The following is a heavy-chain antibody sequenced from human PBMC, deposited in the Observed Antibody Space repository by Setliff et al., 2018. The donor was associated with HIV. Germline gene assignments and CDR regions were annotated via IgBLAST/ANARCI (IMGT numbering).Heavy chain of an antibody. CDR1: GYSFTDND. CDR3: ARAMRPGTGWLLYFYYYLDV. V-gene: IGHV1-8*01. J-gene: IGHJ6*03. D-gene: IGHD6-19*01. Sequence: ASVQVSCKASGYSFTDNDINCVRQATGQGLEWMGWMDPKSGHTVYAEKFQGRVTITKDTSISTAYMELSSLRSEDTAVYFCARAMRPGTGWLLYFYYYLDVWGTGTTVTVSS. CDR2: MDPKSGHT.